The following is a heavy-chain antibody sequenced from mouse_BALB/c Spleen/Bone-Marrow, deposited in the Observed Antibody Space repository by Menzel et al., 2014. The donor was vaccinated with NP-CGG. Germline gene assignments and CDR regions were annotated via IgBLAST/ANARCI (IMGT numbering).Heavy chain of an antibody. J-gene: IGHJ4*01. CDR3: ARQLADAMDY. V-gene: IGHV5-12*02. CDR1: GFTFSDYY. CDR2: ITKGGGST. Sequence: EVKLMESGGGLVQPGGSLRLSCATSGFTFSDYYMYWVRQTPEKRLEWVAYITKGGGSTYYPDVVKGRFTISRDNAKNSLYLQMSRLKSEDTAMYYCARQLADAMDYWGQGTSVTVSS. D-gene: IGHD4-1*01.